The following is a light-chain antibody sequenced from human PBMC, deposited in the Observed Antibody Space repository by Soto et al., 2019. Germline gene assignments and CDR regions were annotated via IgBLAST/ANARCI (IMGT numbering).Light chain of an antibody. V-gene: IGKV1-6*01. Sequence: AIRMTQSPSSFSASVGDRVTITCRASQGIRTDLGWYQQSPGKAPKVLIVGASTLQSGVPSRFSGSGSGTDFTLTISSLQPEDSATYYCLQDFSYPRTFGQGTKVDIK. CDR1: QGIRTD. CDR2: GAS. J-gene: IGKJ1*01. CDR3: LQDFSYPRT.